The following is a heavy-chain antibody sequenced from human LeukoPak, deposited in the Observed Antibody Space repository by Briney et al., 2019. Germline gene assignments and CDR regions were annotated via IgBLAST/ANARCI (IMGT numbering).Heavy chain of an antibody. J-gene: IGHJ6*03. Sequence: GGSLRLSCAASGFTFATYDMNWVRQAPAKGLEWVSAISGSGGSTYYADSVKGRFTISRDNSKNTLYLQMNSLRAEDTAVYYCAKAGIAAAGFLAYYYYYYMDVWGKGTTVTISS. CDR3: AKAGIAAAGFLAYYYYYYMDV. CDR1: GFTFATYD. CDR2: ISGSGGST. D-gene: IGHD6-13*01. V-gene: IGHV3-23*01.